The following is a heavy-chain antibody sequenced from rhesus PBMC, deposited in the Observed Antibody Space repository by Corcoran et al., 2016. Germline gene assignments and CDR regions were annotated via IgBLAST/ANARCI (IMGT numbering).Heavy chain of an antibody. J-gene: IGHJ6*01. V-gene: IGHV3S18*01. Sequence: EVQLVESGGGLAEPGGSLRLSCAASGFTFNDYYIYWVRQAPGKGLGWVSGISNEGGSKEYVDSVRGRFTNSRENAKNTLYLQMDSLKNEDTAVYYCVRAGAGLDSWGQGVVVTVSS. CDR1: GFTFNDYY. CDR2: ISNEGGSK. CDR3: VRAGAGLDS.